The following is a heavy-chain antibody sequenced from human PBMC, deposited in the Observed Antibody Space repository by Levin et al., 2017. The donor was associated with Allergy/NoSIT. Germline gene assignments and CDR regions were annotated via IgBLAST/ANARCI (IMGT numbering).Heavy chain of an antibody. V-gene: IGHV3-30*04. D-gene: IGHD6-6*01. CDR2: ISYDGSNK. J-gene: IGHJ3*02. CDR1: GFTFSSYA. Sequence: GGSLRLSCAASGFTFSSYAMHWVRQAPGKGLEWVAVISYDGSNKYYADSVKGRFTISRDTSKNTLYLQMNSLRAEDTAVYYCARVMQLAPRFLDGFDIWGQGTMVTVSS. CDR3: ARVMQLAPRFLDGFDI.